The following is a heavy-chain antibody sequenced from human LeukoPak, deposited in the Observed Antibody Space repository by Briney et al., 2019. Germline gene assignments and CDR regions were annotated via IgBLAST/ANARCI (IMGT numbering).Heavy chain of an antibody. D-gene: IGHD6-13*01. Sequence: GGSLRLSCAASGFTFSSYNMNWVRQAPGKGLEWVSSISSSSSYIYYADSVKGRFTISRDNAKNSLYLQMNSLRAEDTAVYYCASGAAAYFDYWGQGTLVTVSS. CDR2: ISSSSSYI. CDR3: ASGAAAYFDY. CDR1: GFTFSSYN. V-gene: IGHV3-21*01. J-gene: IGHJ4*02.